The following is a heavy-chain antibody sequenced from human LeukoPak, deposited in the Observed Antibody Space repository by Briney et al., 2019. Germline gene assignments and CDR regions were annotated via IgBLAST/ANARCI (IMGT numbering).Heavy chain of an antibody. CDR2: INPNSGGT. D-gene: IGHD3-22*01. J-gene: IGHJ4*02. Sequence: ASVQVSCKASGYTFTAYYMHWVRQAPGQGLEWMGWINPNSGGTNYAQKFQGRVTMTRDTSISTAYMELSRLRSDDTAVYYCARDAGDSSPGYWGQGTLVTVSS. V-gene: IGHV1-2*02. CDR1: GYTFTAYY. CDR3: ARDAGDSSPGY.